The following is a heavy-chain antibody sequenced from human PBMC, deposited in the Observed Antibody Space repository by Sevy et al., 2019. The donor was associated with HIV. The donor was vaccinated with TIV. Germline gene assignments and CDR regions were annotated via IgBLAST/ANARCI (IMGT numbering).Heavy chain of an antibody. CDR3: ATLGRNLTFGGVIAEYYFDY. CDR1: GYTLTELS. D-gene: IGHD3-16*02. CDR2: FDPEDGET. V-gene: IGHV1-24*01. Sequence: ASVKVSCKVSGYTLTELSMHWVRQAPGKGLEWMGGFDPEDGETIYAQKFQGRVTMTEDTFTDTAYMELSSLRSEDTAVYYCATLGRNLTFGGVIAEYYFDYWGQGTLVTVSS. J-gene: IGHJ4*02.